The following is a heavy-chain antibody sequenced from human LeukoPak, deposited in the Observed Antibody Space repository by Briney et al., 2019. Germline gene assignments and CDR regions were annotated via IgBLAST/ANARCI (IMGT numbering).Heavy chain of an antibody. J-gene: IGHJ4*02. V-gene: IGHV3-33*01. CDR2: IWSDGTNK. CDR1: GFTFSSYG. CDR3: ARGSGSFSGGFDY. Sequence: GGSLRLSCAASGFTFSSYGMHWVRRTPGKGLEWVTIIWSDGTNKYYADSVKGRFTISRDNSRNTLYLQMNSLRAEDTAVYYCARGSGSFSGGFDYGGQGTLVTVSS. D-gene: IGHD1-26*01.